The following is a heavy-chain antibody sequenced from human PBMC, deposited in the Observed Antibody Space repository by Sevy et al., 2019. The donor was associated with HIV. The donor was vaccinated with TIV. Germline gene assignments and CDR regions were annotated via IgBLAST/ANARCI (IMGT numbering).Heavy chain of an antibody. CDR3: ATAPGYYDSAPFDY. Sequence: GGSLRLSCAVSGFTFNNAWMNWVRQAPGTGLQWVGLIKSKIDGETTDYAAPVKGRFTISRDDSKNALFLQMNSLKIEDTAVYYCATAPGYYDSAPFDYWGPGTLVTVSS. CDR1: GFTFNNAW. V-gene: IGHV3-15*01. CDR2: IKSKIDGETT. D-gene: IGHD3-22*01. J-gene: IGHJ4*02.